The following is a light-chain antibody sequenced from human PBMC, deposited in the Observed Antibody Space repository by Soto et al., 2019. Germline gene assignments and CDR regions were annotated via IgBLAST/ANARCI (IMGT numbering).Light chain of an antibody. Sequence: AIQLTQSPSSLSASVGDRVTITCRASQGISSALAWYQQKPGKSPNLLIYDVSILESGVPSRFSGSGSGKDFTLTISSLQPEDFATYYCQQFNTYPALTFGGGNKVEIK. J-gene: IGKJ4*01. CDR1: QGISSA. CDR3: QQFNTYPALT. V-gene: IGKV1-13*02. CDR2: DVS.